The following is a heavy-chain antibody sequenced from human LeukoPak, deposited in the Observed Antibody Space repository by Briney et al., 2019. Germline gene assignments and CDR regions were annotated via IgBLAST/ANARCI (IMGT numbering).Heavy chain of an antibody. CDR1: GFTFSSYG. CDR3: AEGSGLSIVVVPAAIQWDYFDY. V-gene: IGHV3-30*02. J-gene: IGHJ4*02. D-gene: IGHD2-2*02. Sequence: GGSLRLSCAASGFTFSSYGMHWVRQAPGKGLEWVAFIRYDGSNKYYADYVKGRFTISRDNSKNTLYLQMNSLRAEDTAVYYCAEGSGLSIVVVPAAIQWDYFDYWGQGTLVTVSS. CDR2: IRYDGSNK.